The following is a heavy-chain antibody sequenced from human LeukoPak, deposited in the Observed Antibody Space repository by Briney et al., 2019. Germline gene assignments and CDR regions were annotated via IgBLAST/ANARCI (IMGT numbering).Heavy chain of an antibody. D-gene: IGHD2-2*01. Sequence: SETLSLTCTVSGGSVNSSPYYWGWIRQPPGKGLGWIGSIYYSGRTYYNPSLKSRVTISVDTSKNQFSLKLSSVTAADTAVYYCARQRSSSTCYPNWGQGTLVTVSS. V-gene: IGHV4-39*01. CDR3: ARQRSSSTCYPN. CDR1: GGSVNSSPYY. J-gene: IGHJ4*02. CDR2: IYYSGRT.